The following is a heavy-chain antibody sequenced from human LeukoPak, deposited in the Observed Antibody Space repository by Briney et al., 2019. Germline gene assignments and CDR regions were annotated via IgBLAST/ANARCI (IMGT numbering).Heavy chain of an antibody. V-gene: IGHV3-48*04. CDR2: ISSSSSTI. CDR3: ARDTPPHFDWFSNNAFDI. D-gene: IGHD3-9*01. CDR1: GFTFSSYS. J-gene: IGHJ3*02. Sequence: GGSLRLSCAASGFTFSSYSMNWVRQAPGKGLEWVSYISSSSSTIYYADSVKGRFTISRDNAKNSPYLQMNSLRAEDTAVYYCARDTPPHFDWFSNNAFDIWGQGTMVTVSS.